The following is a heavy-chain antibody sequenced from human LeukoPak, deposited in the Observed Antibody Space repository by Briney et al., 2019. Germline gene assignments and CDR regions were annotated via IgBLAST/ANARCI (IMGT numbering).Heavy chain of an antibody. D-gene: IGHD6-19*01. CDR2: IKEDGSSQ. CDR1: GFTFSHSW. Sequence: GGSLRLSCVASGFTFSHSWMTWVRQAPGKGLEWVGHIKEDGSSQNYADSVKGRFTISRDNSKNTLYLQMNSLRAEDTAVYYCAKGRYSSGGISRGFGYWGQGTLVTVSS. V-gene: IGHV3-7*03. J-gene: IGHJ4*02. CDR3: AKGRYSSGGISRGFGY.